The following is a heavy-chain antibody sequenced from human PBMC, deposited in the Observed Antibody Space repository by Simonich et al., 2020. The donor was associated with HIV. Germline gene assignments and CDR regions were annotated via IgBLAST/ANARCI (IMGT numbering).Heavy chain of an antibody. CDR3: ARGTVTGGDARFDY. Sequence: QVQLHQWGAGLLKPSETLSLTFAVYGGSFSGYYWTWIRQSPGKGLEWIGEINHSGNTNYNPALKSRVTISLYTSKNQFSLKLNSVTAADTAVYYCARGTVTGGDARFDYWGQGTLVTVSS. V-gene: IGHV4-34*01. J-gene: IGHJ4*02. D-gene: IGHD4-17*01. CDR1: GGSFSGYY. CDR2: INHSGNT.